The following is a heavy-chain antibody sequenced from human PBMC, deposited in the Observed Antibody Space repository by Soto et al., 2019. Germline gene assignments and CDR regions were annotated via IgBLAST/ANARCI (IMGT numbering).Heavy chain of an antibody. Sequence: SVKVSCKASGFTFTSSAVQWVRQARGQRLEWIGWIVVGSGNTNYAQKFQERVTITRDMSTSTAYMELSSLRSEDTAVYYCAAVVAVAGQRSDYWGQGPLVTVSS. CDR1: GFTFTSSA. D-gene: IGHD6-19*01. J-gene: IGHJ4*02. V-gene: IGHV1-58*01. CDR3: AAVVAVAGQRSDY. CDR2: IVVGSGNT.